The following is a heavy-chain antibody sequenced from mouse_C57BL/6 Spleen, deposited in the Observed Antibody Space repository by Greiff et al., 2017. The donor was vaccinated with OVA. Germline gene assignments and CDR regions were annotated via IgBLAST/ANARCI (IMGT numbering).Heavy chain of an antibody. CDR1: GYTFTEYT. CDR3: ARHEVPDYYGSSQYYFDY. V-gene: IGHV1-62-2*01. J-gene: IGHJ2*01. Sequence: VQLQQSGAELVKPGASVKLSCKASGYTFTEYTIHWVKQRSGQGLEWIGWFYPGSGSIKYNEKFKDKATLTADKSSSTVYMELSRLTSEDSAVYFCARHEVPDYYGSSQYYFDYWGQGTTLTVSS. D-gene: IGHD1-1*01. CDR2: FYPGSGSI.